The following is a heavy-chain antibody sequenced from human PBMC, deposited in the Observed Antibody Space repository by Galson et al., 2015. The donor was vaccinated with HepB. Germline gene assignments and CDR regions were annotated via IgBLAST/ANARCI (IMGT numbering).Heavy chain of an antibody. V-gene: IGHV3-23*01. Sequence: SLRLSCAASGFTFSSYAMSWVRQAPGKGLEWVSAISGSGGSTYYADSVKGRFTISRDNSKNTLYLQMNSLRAEDTAVYYCAKGGYCSSTSCYLDYWGQGTLVTVSS. CDR1: GFTFSSYA. J-gene: IGHJ4*02. D-gene: IGHD2-2*01. CDR2: ISGSGGST. CDR3: AKGGYCSSTSCYLDY.